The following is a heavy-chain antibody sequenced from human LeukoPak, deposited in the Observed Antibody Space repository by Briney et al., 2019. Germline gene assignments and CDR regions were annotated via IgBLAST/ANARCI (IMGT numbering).Heavy chain of an antibody. V-gene: IGHV4-31*03. Sequence: PSETLSLTCTVSGGSISSGGYYWSWIRQHPGKGLEWIGYIYYSGSTYFNPSPKSRVTISVDTSKNQFSLKLSSVTAADTAVYYCARVSGYDWHWFDPWGQGTLVTVSS. CDR3: ARVSGYDWHWFDP. D-gene: IGHD5-12*01. CDR1: GGSISSGGYY. CDR2: IYYSGST. J-gene: IGHJ5*02.